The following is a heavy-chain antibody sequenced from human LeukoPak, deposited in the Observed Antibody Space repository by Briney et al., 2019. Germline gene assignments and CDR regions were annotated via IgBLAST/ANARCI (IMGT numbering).Heavy chain of an antibody. J-gene: IGHJ5*02. CDR2: ISAYNGNT. D-gene: IGHD3-10*01. V-gene: IGHV1-18*04. Sequence: ASAKVSCKASGYTFTSYGISWVRQAPGQGLEWMGWISAYNGNTNYAQKLQGRVTMTTDISTSTAYMELRSLRSDDTAVYYCARDLDYYQDYGSGSYYWFDPWGQGALVTVSS. CDR1: GYTFTSYG. CDR3: ARDLDYYQDYGSGSYYWFDP.